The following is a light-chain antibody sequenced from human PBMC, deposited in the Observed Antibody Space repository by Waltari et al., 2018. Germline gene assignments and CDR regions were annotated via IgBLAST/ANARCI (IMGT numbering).Light chain of an antibody. V-gene: IGKV3-15*01. CDR3: QQYNNWPPGT. CDR2: RAS. J-gene: IGKJ1*01. Sequence: ETVVTQSPATLSVSPGERATLPCTTTQSIGSSLAWYQQKPGQAPRLLLYRASTRSTGIPDRSSGSGSETEFTLTISSLQSEDFAVYYCQQYNNWPPGTFGQGTKVEI. CDR1: QSIGSS.